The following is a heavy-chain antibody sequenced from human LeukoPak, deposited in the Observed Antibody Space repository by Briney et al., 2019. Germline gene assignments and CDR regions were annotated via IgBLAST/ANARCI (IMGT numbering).Heavy chain of an antibody. J-gene: IGHJ1*01. CDR2: ISWNSGSI. D-gene: IGHD3-22*01. CDR3: AKDLSMIVVAPGY. V-gene: IGHV3-9*01. CDR1: GFTFVDYA. Sequence: GRCLRLSCAASGFTFVDYAMRWGRQAPEKSLWWVSGISWNSGSIGYADSVKGRFTISRDNAKNSLYLQMNSLRAEDTALYYCAKDLSMIVVAPGYWGQGTLVTVSS.